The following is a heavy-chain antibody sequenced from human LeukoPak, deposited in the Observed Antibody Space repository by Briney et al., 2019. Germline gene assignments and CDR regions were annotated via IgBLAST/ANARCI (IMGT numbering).Heavy chain of an antibody. J-gene: IGHJ4*02. V-gene: IGHV1-2*02. CDR2: IHPPSGGT. Sequence: GASVKGSCKASGYTFTHYYIHWVRQAPGQGLEWMGWIHPPSGGTNYAEKLQGRVTMTRDTSISTAYMELTRLTSDDAGVYYCVRDPGWLQVDYWGRGTLLTVSS. CDR1: GYTFTHYY. CDR3: VRDPGWLQVDY. D-gene: IGHD5-24*01.